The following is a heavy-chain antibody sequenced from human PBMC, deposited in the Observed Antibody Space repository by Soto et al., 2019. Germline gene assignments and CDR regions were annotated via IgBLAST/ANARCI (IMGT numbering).Heavy chain of an antibody. Sequence: GGSLRLSCAASRFTFSSYAMSWVRQAPGKGLEWVSAISGSGGSTYYADSVKGRFTISRDNSKNTLNLQMNSLRAEDTAIYYWAKGLPQAFFDWSVSFNMGGQGKRATFS. J-gene: IGHJ3*02. V-gene: IGHV3-23*01. CDR1: RFTFSSYA. CDR3: AKGLPQAFFDWSVSFNM. D-gene: IGHD3-9*01. CDR2: ISGSGGST.